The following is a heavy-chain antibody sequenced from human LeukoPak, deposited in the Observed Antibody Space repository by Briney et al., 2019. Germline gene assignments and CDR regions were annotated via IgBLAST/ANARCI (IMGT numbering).Heavy chain of an antibody. CDR2: ISYSGST. Sequence: SETLSLTCTVSGVSISTYYWSWIRQPPGKGLEWIGYISYSGSTNYNPSLKSRVTISLDTSKNQLALKLSSVTAADTAVYYCARSIIGTRSKFDYWGQGTLVTVSS. CDR1: GVSISTYY. D-gene: IGHD1/OR15-1a*01. V-gene: IGHV4-59*08. CDR3: ARSIIGTRSKFDY. J-gene: IGHJ4*02.